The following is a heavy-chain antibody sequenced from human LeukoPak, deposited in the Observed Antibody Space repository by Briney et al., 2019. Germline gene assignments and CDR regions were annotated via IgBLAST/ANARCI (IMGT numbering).Heavy chain of an antibody. V-gene: IGHV3-74*01. D-gene: IGHD4-17*01. J-gene: IGHJ1*01. CDR1: RFSPRSDW. CDR2: INGDGSAT. Sequence: GSPRLSRAASRFSPRSDWMHSVRQVPRKRPRWVSRINGDGSATAYADSVKGRFTISRDNAKNTLYLQMNSLRAEDTAVYYCARPLGTVPTGYWGQGTLVTVSS. CDR3: ARPLGTVPTGY.